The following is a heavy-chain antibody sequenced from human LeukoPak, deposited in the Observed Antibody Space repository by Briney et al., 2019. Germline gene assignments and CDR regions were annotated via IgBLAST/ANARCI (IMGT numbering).Heavy chain of an antibody. V-gene: IGHV3-30*03. CDR3: ARGGSYYASGSYFAFDI. Sequence: GGSLRLSCAASGFTFSNYDMHWVRQAPGKGLEWVAVISYDGSNKHYADSVKGRFTISRDNSKNTLYLQMNSLRPQDTAVYYCARGGSYYASGSYFAFDIWGQGTMVTVSS. J-gene: IGHJ3*02. D-gene: IGHD3-10*01. CDR2: ISYDGSNK. CDR1: GFTFSNYD.